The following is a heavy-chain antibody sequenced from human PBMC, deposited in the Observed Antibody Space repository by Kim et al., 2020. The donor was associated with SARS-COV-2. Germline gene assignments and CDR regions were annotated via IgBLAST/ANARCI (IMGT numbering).Heavy chain of an antibody. V-gene: IGHV4-39*01. D-gene: IGHD5-12*01. CDR2: IYYSGST. Sequence: SETLSLTCTVSGGSISSSSYYWGWIRQPPGKGLEWIGSIYYSGSTYYNPSLKSRVTISVDTSKNQFSLKLSSVTAADTAVYYCARLQRWLQFSVLDYWGQGTLVTVSS. J-gene: IGHJ4*02. CDR3: ARLQRWLQFSVLDY. CDR1: GGSISSSSYY.